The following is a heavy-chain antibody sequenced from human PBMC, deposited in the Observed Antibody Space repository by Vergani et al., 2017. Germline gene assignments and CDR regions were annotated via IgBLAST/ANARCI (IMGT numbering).Heavy chain of an antibody. D-gene: IGHD4-17*01. V-gene: IGHV3-21*01. J-gene: IGHJ4*02. CDR2: ISSSSSYI. CDR1: GFTFSSYS. Sequence: EVQLVESGGGLVKPGGSLRLSCAASGFTFSSYSMNWVRQAPGKGLEWVSSISSSSSYIYYADSVKGRFTISRDNAKNSLYLQMNSLRAEDTAVYYCARDNGEVDYGDYVGYFDYWGQGTLVTVSS. CDR3: ARDNGEVDYGDYVGYFDY.